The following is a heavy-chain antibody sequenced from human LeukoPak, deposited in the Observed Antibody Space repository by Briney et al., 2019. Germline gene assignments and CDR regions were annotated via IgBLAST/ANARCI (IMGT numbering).Heavy chain of an antibody. CDR3: AKHSLVGALFDY. V-gene: IGHV3-23*01. J-gene: IGHJ4*02. D-gene: IGHD1-26*01. CDR1: GFTFSSYA. CDR2: VRGRGDIT. Sequence: GGSLRLSCAASGFTFSSYAMTWVRQAPGKGLEWVVGVRGRGDITFYADPVKGRFTISRDNSKNRLNLKLSSLRAEDTAVYYCAKHSLVGALFDYWGQGTLVTVSS.